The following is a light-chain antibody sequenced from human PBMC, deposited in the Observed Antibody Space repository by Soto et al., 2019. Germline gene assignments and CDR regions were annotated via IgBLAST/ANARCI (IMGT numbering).Light chain of an antibody. J-gene: IGKJ4*01. V-gene: IGKV2-28*01. CDR3: MQALETPLT. CDR1: QSLLHDNGCNF. CDR2: LGS. Sequence: DIVMTQSPLFLSVTPGEPASISCRSSQSLLHDNGCNFLNWYLQKPGQSPQLLIALGSSRASGVPDRFSGSASGRDFTLLISRVEAEDVGVFSCMQALETPLTFGGGTKVEIK.